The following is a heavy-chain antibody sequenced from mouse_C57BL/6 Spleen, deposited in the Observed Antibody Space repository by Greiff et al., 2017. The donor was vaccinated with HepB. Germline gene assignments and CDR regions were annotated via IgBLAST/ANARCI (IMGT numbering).Heavy chain of an antibody. CDR1: GYSITSCYY. V-gene: IGHV3-6*01. CDR3: ARYDYGAAY. Sequence: DVKLVESGPGLVKPSQSLSLTCSVPGYSITSCYYWNWIRQFPGNKLEWMGYISYDGSNNYNPSLKNRISITRDTSKNQFFLKLNSVTTEDTATYYCARYDYGAAYWGQGTLVTVSA. CDR2: ISYDGSN. J-gene: IGHJ3*01. D-gene: IGHD2-4*01.